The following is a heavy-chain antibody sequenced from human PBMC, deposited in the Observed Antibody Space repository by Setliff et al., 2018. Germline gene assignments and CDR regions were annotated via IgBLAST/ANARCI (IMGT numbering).Heavy chain of an antibody. Sequence: SETLSLTCAVSGYSISSGYYWGWIRQPPGKGLEWIGSIYHSGSTYYNPSLKSRVTISVDTSKNQFSLKLSSVTAADTAVYYCARGSGYSSSWYCYYYGMDVWGQGTTVTVSS. D-gene: IGHD6-13*01. CDR2: IYHSGST. J-gene: IGHJ6*02. CDR3: ARGSGYSSSWYCYYYGMDV. V-gene: IGHV4-38-2*01. CDR1: GYSISSGYY.